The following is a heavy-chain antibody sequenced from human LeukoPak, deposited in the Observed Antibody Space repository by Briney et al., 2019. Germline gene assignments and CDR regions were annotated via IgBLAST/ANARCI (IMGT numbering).Heavy chain of an antibody. CDR1: GFAFYYYA. J-gene: IGHJ4*02. V-gene: IGHV3-23*01. Sequence: GGSLRLSCGASGFAFYYYAMIWVGQAPGRGLEWVSGISGSGGTSTYYADSVQGRFTISRDNFKNTLYLQMNSLRAEDTAVYYCTTHRDGHNPLDYWGQGTLVTVSS. CDR3: TTHRDGHNPLDY. D-gene: IGHD5-24*01. CDR2: ISGSGGTST.